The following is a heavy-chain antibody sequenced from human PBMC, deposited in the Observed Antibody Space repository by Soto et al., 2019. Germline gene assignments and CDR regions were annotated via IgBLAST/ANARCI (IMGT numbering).Heavy chain of an antibody. CDR1: GGSISSGGYY. CDR3: AREGDSSGAFDI. J-gene: IGHJ3*02. CDR2: IYYSGST. V-gene: IGHV4-31*03. Sequence: QVQLQESGPGLVKPSQTLSLTCTVSGGSISSGGYYWSWIRQHPGKGLEWIGYIYYSGSTYYNPPLKCRVTISVDTSKNQFSLKLSSVTAADTAVYYCAREGDSSGAFDIWGQGTMVTVSS. D-gene: IGHD3-22*01.